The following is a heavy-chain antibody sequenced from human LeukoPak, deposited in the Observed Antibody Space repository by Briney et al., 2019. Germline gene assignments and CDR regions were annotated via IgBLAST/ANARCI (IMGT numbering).Heavy chain of an antibody. CDR2: INPYSGGT. J-gene: IGHJ1*01. D-gene: IGHD2-8*02. CDR3: ARGIRVTTPGSVSRFFRH. V-gene: IGHV1-2*02. CDR1: GYTFSDYY. Sequence: VASVKVSCRTSGYTFSDYYLHWVRQAPGQGLEWMAWINPYSGGTNFAPKFQGRVTMTRDSSISTTYMELTSLKSDDTVVYYCARGIRVTTPGSVSRFFRHWGQGTLVTVSS.